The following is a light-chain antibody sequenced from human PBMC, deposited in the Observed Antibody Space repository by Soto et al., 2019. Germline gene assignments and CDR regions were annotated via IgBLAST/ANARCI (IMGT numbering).Light chain of an antibody. J-gene: IGLJ3*02. V-gene: IGLV1-47*01. CDR2: RNN. CDR1: SSNIGSNY. CDR3: AAWDDSLSGVV. Sequence: QSVLTQPPSASGTHGQRFTISCSGSSSNIGSNYVYCYQQLPGTAPKLLIDRNNQRPSGVPDRFSGSKSGTSASLAISGLRSEDEADYYCAAWDDSLSGVVFGGGTKLTVL.